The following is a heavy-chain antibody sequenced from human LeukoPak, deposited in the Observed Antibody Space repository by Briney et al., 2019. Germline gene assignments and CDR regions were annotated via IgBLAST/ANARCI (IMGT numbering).Heavy chain of an antibody. D-gene: IGHD6-19*01. V-gene: IGHV5-51*01. CDR1: GYSFTTNW. CDR3: ARQVLAVAGGDY. J-gene: IGHJ4*02. CDR2: VYPGDSDR. Sequence: GESLKISCKGSGYSFTTNWIGWVRQMPGKGLEWVGIVYPGDSDRRHSPSFQGQVTISADKSISTAYLQWSSLKASDTAMYYCARQVLAVAGGDYWGQGTLVTVSS.